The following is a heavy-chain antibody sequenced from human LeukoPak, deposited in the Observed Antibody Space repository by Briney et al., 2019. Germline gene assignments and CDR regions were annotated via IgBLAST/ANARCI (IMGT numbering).Heavy chain of an antibody. CDR1: GGSISSSSHY. Sequence: PSETLSLTCTVSGGSISSSSHYWGWIRQPPGMGLEWIGTIYYSGSTYYNLSLKSRVTTSVDTSKNQFSLKLSSVTGADTAVYYCARVRGSSWFFDYWGQGTLVTVSS. D-gene: IGHD6-13*01. J-gene: IGHJ4*02. V-gene: IGHV4-39*07. CDR2: IYYSGST. CDR3: ARVRGSSWFFDY.